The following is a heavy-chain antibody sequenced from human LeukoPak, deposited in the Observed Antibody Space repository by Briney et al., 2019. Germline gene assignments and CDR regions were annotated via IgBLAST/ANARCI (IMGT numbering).Heavy chain of an antibody. CDR3: AKTPPPGSSYFDY. J-gene: IGHJ4*02. CDR2: ISGSGGST. D-gene: IGHD1-26*01. Sequence: RGASVKVSCKASGYTFTSYGISWVRQAPGKGLEWVSAISGSGGSTYYADSVKGRFTISRDNSKNTLYLQMNSLRAEDTAVYYCAKTPPPGSSYFDYWGQGTLVTVSS. CDR1: GYTFTSYG. V-gene: IGHV3-23*01.